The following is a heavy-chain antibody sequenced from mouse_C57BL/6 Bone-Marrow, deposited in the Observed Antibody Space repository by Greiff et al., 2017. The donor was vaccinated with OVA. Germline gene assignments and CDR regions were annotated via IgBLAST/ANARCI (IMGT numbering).Heavy chain of an antibody. D-gene: IGHD1-1*01. CDR2: IDPENGDT. J-gene: IGHJ2*01. CDR3: TTGTTVVAPDY. V-gene: IGHV14-4*01. CDR1: GFNIKDDY. Sequence: VQLQQSGAELVRPGASVKLSCTASGFNIKDDYMHWVKQRPEQGLEWIGWIDPENGDTEYASKFQGKATITADTSSHTAYLQLSSLTSEDTAVSSCTTGTTVVAPDYWGPGTTLTFSS.